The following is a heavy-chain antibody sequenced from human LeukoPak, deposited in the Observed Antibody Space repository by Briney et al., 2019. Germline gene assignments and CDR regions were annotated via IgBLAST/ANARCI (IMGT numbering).Heavy chain of an antibody. D-gene: IGHD1-26*01. CDR2: IYYSGST. Sequence: SETLSLTCTVSGGSISSYYWSWIRQPPGKGLEWIGYIYYSGSTNYNPSLKSRVTISVDTSKNQFSLKLSSVTAADTAVYYCAREYSGSYLGIGYNWFDPWGQGTLVTVSS. CDR3: AREYSGSYLGIGYNWFDP. CDR1: GGSISSYY. J-gene: IGHJ5*02. V-gene: IGHV4-59*01.